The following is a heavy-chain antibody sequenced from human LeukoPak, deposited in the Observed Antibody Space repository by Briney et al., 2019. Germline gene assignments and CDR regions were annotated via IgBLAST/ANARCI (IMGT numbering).Heavy chain of an antibody. J-gene: IGHJ3*02. Sequence: GASVKVSCKASGYTFTSYGISWVRQAPGQGLEWMGWISAYNGNTNYAQKLQGRVTMTTDTSTSTAYMELRSLRSDDTAVYYCARRIVVVPAAADAFDIWGQGTMVTVSS. CDR2: ISAYNGNT. CDR3: ARRIVVVPAAADAFDI. CDR1: GYTFTSYG. D-gene: IGHD2-2*01. V-gene: IGHV1-18*01.